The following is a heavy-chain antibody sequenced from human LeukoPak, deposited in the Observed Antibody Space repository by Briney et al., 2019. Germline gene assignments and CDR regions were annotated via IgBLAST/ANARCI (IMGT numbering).Heavy chain of an antibody. Sequence: SQTLSLTCTVSGGSISSGDYYWSWIRQPPGKGLEWIGYIYYSGSTYYNPSLKSRVTISVNTSKNQFSLKLSSVTAADTAVYYCARGQWLVPVVYFDYWGQGTLVTVSS. D-gene: IGHD6-19*01. V-gene: IGHV4-30-4*08. CDR2: IYYSGST. CDR1: GGSISSGDYY. J-gene: IGHJ4*02. CDR3: ARGQWLVPVVYFDY.